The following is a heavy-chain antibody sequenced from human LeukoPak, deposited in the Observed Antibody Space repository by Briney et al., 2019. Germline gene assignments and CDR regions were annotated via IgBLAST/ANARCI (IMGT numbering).Heavy chain of an antibody. Sequence: GRSLRLSCAASGLTFSSYGMHWVRQAPGKGLEWVAVIWYDGSNKYYADSVKGRFTISRDNSKNTLYLQMNSLRAEDTAVYYCAKAAVLEWFGLDYFDYWGQGTLVTVSS. V-gene: IGHV3-33*06. CDR1: GLTFSSYG. CDR3: AKAAVLEWFGLDYFDY. J-gene: IGHJ4*02. CDR2: IWYDGSNK. D-gene: IGHD3-3*01.